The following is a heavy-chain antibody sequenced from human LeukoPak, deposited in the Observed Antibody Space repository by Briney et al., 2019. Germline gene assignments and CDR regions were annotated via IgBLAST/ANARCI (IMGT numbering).Heavy chain of an antibody. Sequence: PGGSLRLSCAASGFTFSTYGMHWVRQAPGQGLEWVAFIDYGGSYKYYADSAKGRFTISRDNSRNTLYLQMNSLRVEDTAVYYCARTILPALDYWGQGTLVTVSS. D-gene: IGHD2-2*01. CDR1: GFTFSTYG. CDR2: IDYGGSYK. J-gene: IGHJ4*02. CDR3: ARTILPALDY. V-gene: IGHV3-30*19.